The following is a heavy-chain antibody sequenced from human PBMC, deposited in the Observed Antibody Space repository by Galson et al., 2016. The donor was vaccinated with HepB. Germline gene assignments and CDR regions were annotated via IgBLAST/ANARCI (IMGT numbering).Heavy chain of an antibody. CDR2: ISGSGGTT. CDR3: ARSKDGYNFFGDY. D-gene: IGHD5-24*01. J-gene: IGHJ4*02. V-gene: IGHV3-23*01. Sequence: SLRLSCAASGFTFSNYAMSWVRQAPGKGLEWVSSISGSGGTTYYPDSVKGRFTISRDNSKNTLYLQMDSLRAEDTAVYYCARSKDGYNFFGDYWGQGTLVTVSS. CDR1: GFTFSNYA.